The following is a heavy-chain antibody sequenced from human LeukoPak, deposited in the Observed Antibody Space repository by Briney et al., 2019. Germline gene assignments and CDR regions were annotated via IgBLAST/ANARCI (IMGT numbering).Heavy chain of an antibody. CDR1: GGSINGYY. D-gene: IGHD2/OR15-2a*01. J-gene: IGHJ5*01. CDR2: INTSGTT. Sequence: SETLSLTCTVSGGSINGYYWSWIRQPAGKGPEWMGRINTSGTTRYDPSLKSRVTMSVDTSKNQFSLKLTSVTAADTAVYYCARGLSASYDFNWFDSWGQGTLVTVSS. V-gene: IGHV4-4*07. CDR3: ARGLSASYDFNWFDS.